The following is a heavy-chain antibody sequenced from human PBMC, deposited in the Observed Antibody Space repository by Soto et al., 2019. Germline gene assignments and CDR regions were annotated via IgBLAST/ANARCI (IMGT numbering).Heavy chain of an antibody. CDR2: IYYSGSN. Sequence: SQTLSLTCTVSGGSISSYYWSWILQPTGKGLEWIGYIYYSGSNNYNPSLQSRVTTSVDTSKNQFSLKLSSVTTADTAVYYCARRVANRQMGYYFDYWGQGTLVTVSS. CDR1: GGSISSYY. V-gene: IGHV4-59*01. J-gene: IGHJ4*02. CDR3: ARRVANRQMGYYFDY. D-gene: IGHD6-6*01.